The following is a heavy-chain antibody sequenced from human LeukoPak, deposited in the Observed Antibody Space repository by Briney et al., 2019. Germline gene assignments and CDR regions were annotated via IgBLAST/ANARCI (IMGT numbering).Heavy chain of an antibody. CDR3: ARDGSGSYHDAFDI. V-gene: IGHV1-69*04. CDR2: IIPIRGIA. D-gene: IGHD3-10*01. CDR1: VYTFMNYG. Sequence: GASVKGSCKASVYTFMNYGITWVRQAPGQELEWMGRIIPIRGIANYAQKFQGRVTITADKSTSTAYMELSSLRSEDTAVYYCARDGSGSYHDAFDIWGQGTMVTVSS. J-gene: IGHJ3*02.